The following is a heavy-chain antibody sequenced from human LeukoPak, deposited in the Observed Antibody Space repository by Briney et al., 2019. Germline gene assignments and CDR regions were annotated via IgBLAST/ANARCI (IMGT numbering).Heavy chain of an antibody. Sequence: GGSLRLSCAASGFTFSNAWMSWVRQAPGKGLEWVGRIKSKTDGGTTDYAAPVKGRFTISRGDSKNTLYLQMNSLKTEDTAVYYCTTDGGITMVRGVILEPSFDYWGQGTLVTVSS. CDR1: GFTFSNAW. J-gene: IGHJ4*02. CDR2: IKSKTDGGTT. CDR3: TTDGGITMVRGVILEPSFDY. V-gene: IGHV3-15*01. D-gene: IGHD3-10*01.